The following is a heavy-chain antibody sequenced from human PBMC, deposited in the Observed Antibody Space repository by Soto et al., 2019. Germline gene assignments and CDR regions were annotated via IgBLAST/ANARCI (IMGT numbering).Heavy chain of an antibody. CDR1: GYTFTSYG. V-gene: IGHV1-18*01. Sequence: QVQLVQSGAEVKKPGASVKVSCKASGYTFTSYGISWVRQAPGQGLEWMGWISPYNGNTNYAQKLKGRVTMITETYTSTAYMELRSIRSDTTAVYYGARWGPPFNYWGKGTLVTDSS. D-gene: IGHD3-16*01. CDR2: ISPYNGNT. CDR3: ARWGPPFNY. J-gene: IGHJ4*02.